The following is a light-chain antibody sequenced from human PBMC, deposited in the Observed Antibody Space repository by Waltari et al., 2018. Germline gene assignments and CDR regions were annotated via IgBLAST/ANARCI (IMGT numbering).Light chain of an antibody. J-gene: IGLJ1*01. CDR1: SSDAGGYNH. V-gene: IGLV2-14*01. Sequence: QSALTQPASVSGSPGQSITISCTRTSSDAGGYNHVSWYQQHPGKAPKLMIYDVSKRPSGVSNRFSGSKSGNTASLTISGLQAEDEADYYCSSYTSSSTYVFGTGTKVTVL. CDR2: DVS. CDR3: SSYTSSSTYV.